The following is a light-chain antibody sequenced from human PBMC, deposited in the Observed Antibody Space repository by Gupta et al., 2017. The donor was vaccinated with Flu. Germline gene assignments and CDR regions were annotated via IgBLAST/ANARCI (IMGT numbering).Light chain of an antibody. CDR2: AAS. CDR3: RQHNSYPRT. V-gene: IGKV1-17*01. Sequence: PSSLSASVGDRVTITCRASQGIRNELGWYQQKPGKAPKRLIYAASSLQSGVPSRFSGSGSGTEFTLTISSRQPEDFATYYCRQHNSYPRTFGQGTXVEIK. J-gene: IGKJ1*01. CDR1: QGIRNE.